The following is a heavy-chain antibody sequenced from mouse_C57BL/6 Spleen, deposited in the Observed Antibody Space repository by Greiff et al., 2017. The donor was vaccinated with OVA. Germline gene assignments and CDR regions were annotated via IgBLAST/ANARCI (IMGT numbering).Heavy chain of an antibody. Sequence: QVQLKQPGAELVRPGSSVKLSCKASGYTFTSYWMDWVKQRPGQGLEWIGNIYPSDSETHYNQKFKDKATLTVDKSSSTAYMQLSSLTSEDSAVYYCAREGYDYDVRDYWGQGTTLTVSS. CDR1: GYTFTSYW. D-gene: IGHD2-4*01. CDR2: IYPSDSET. V-gene: IGHV1-61*01. CDR3: AREGYDYDVRDY. J-gene: IGHJ2*01.